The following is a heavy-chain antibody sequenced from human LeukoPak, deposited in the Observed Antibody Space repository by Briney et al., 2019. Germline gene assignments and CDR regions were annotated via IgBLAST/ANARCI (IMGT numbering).Heavy chain of an antibody. J-gene: IGHJ6*04. CDR2: IYYSGST. D-gene: IGHD2-2*01. CDR3: ARVGGYCSSTSCYYYGMDV. Sequence: SETLSLTCTVSGGSISSYYWGWIRQPPGKGLEWIGYIYYSGSTNYNPSLKSRVTISVDTSKNQFSLKLSSVTAVDTAVYYCARVGGYCSSTSCYYYGMDVWGKGTTVTVSS. CDR1: GGSISSYY. V-gene: IGHV4-59*01.